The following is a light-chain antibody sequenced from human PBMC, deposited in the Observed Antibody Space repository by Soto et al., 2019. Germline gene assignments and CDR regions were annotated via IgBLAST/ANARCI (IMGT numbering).Light chain of an antibody. CDR3: QVWDTGNDHVV. J-gene: IGLJ2*01. Sequence: SYELTQPPSVSVAPGQTARITCGGNNIKSKSVHWYQQRPGQAPVLVVHDDSDRPSGIPERFSGSNSENTATLIITRVAAVDEADYYCQVWDTGNDHVVFGGGTQLTVL. CDR1: NIKSKS. CDR2: DDS. V-gene: IGLV3-21*02.